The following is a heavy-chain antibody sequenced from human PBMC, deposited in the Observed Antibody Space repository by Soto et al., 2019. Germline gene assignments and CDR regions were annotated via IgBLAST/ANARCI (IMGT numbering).Heavy chain of an antibody. CDR2: IRNKDHSYTI. V-gene: IGHV3-72*01. Sequence: GGSLRLSCTASGFTFSDHSMDWVRQAPGKGLEWVGRIRNKDHSYTIEYAASVKGRFTISRDDSNNLVYLQMNSLKTEDTAVYYCTRGPPDYWGQGTLVTVSS. J-gene: IGHJ4*02. CDR3: TRGPPDY. CDR1: GFTFSDHS.